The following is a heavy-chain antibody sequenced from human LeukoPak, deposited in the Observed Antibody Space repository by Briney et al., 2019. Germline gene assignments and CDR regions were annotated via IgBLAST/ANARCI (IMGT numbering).Heavy chain of an antibody. CDR3: AKDQDYDGFRTGDV. CDR1: GFTFSSYA. CDR2: ISGSGGST. J-gene: IGHJ6*02. Sequence: GGSLRLSCAASGFTFSSYAMSWVRQASGKGLEWVSAISGSGGSTYYADSVKGRFTISRDNSKNTLYLQMNSLRAEDTAVYYCAKDQDYDGFRTGDVWGQGTTVTVSS. D-gene: IGHD4-23*01. V-gene: IGHV3-23*01.